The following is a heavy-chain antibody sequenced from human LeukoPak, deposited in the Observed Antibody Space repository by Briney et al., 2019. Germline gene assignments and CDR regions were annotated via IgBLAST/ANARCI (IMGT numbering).Heavy chain of an antibody. CDR1: GFTFSSYE. J-gene: IGHJ5*02. Sequence: GGSLRLSCAASGFTFSSYEMNWVRQAPGKGLEWVSYISSSGSTIYYADSVKGRFTISRDNAKNSLYLQMNSLRAEDTAVYYCARDLDDILTGYSYNWFDPWGQGTLVTVSS. CDR2: ISSSGSTI. CDR3: ARDLDDILTGYSYNWFDP. V-gene: IGHV3-48*03. D-gene: IGHD3-9*01.